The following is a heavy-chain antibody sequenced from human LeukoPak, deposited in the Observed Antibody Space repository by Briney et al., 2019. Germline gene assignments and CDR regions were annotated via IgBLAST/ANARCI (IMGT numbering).Heavy chain of an antibody. CDR3: AKEHLATMVRGVLDY. J-gene: IGHJ4*02. CDR2: ISGSGAGT. V-gene: IGHV3-23*01. CDR1: GFTFAGHA. Sequence: GGSLRLSCAASGFTFAGHAMSWVRQAPGKGLDWVSTISGSGAGTYYADSVKGRFTISRDNSKNTLYLQMNSLRAEDTAVYYCAKEHLATMVRGVLDYWGQGTLVTVSS. D-gene: IGHD3-10*01.